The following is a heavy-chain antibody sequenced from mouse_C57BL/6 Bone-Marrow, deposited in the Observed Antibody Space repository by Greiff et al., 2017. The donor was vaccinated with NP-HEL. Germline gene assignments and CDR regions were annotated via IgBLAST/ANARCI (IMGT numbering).Heavy chain of an antibody. CDR2: ISSGGSYT. J-gene: IGHJ2*01. CDR3: ARHYYSNYFDY. V-gene: IGHV5-6*02. CDR1: GFTFSSYG. Sequence: DVKLVESWGDLVKPGGSLKLSCAASGFTFSSYGMSWVRQTPDKRLEWVATISSGGSYTYYPDSVKGRFTISRDNAKNTLYLQMSSLKSEDTAMYYCARHYYSNYFDYWGQGTTLTVSS. D-gene: IGHD2-5*01.